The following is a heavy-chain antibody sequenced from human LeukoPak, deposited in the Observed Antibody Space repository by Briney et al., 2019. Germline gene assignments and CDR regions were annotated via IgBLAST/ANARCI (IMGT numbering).Heavy chain of an antibody. V-gene: IGHV3-21*01. CDR3: ASLVVLHGMDV. Sequence: GGSLRLSCAASGFTFSSYSMNWVRQAPGKGLEWVASISSSSSYIYYADSVKGRFTISRDNAKNSLYLQMNSLRAEDTAVYYCASLVVLHGMDVWGQGTTVTVSS. CDR2: ISSSSSYI. D-gene: IGHD2-15*01. CDR1: GFTFSSYS. J-gene: IGHJ6*02.